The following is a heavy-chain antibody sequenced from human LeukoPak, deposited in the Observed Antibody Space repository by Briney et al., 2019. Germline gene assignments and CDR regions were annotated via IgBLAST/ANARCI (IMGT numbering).Heavy chain of an antibody. Sequence: SETLSLTCTVSGGSISSYYWSWIRQPPGKGLEWIGYIYYSGSTNYNPSLKSRVTISVDTSKNQFSLKLSSVTAADTAVYYCARDPPVTGELVLGRQRIFYQWGQGTLVTVSS. CDR2: IYYSGST. V-gene: IGHV4-59*01. CDR1: GGSISSYY. J-gene: IGHJ4*02. CDR3: ARDPPVTGELVLGRQRIFYQ. D-gene: IGHD7-27*01.